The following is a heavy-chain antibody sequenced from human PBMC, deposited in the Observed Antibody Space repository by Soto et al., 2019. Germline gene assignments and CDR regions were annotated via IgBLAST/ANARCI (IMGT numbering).Heavy chain of an antibody. V-gene: IGHV1-18*01. J-gene: IGHJ4*02. CDR3: AREKGDFWSGYSRGYYFDY. CDR2: ISAYNGNT. Sequence: ASVKVSCKASGYTFTSYGISWVRQAPGQGLEWMGWISAYNGNTNYAQKLRGRVTMTTDTSTSTAYMELRSLRSDDTAVYYCAREKGDFWSGYSRGYYFDYWGQGTLVTVSS. D-gene: IGHD3-3*01. CDR1: GYTFTSYG.